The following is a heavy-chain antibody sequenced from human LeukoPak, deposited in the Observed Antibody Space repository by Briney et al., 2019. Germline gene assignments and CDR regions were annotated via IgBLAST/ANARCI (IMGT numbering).Heavy chain of an antibody. Sequence: ASVNLSFNSSGYTFTICGISLVRQGPGQGLGLMGLISAYNGNTNYAQKLKGRVTMTTDTSTSTAYMELRSLRSDDTAVYYCARGRGDYPLNWFDPWGQGTLVTVSS. CDR3: ARGRGDYPLNWFDP. D-gene: IGHD4-17*01. CDR1: GYTFTICG. V-gene: IGHV1-18*01. J-gene: IGHJ5*02. CDR2: ISAYNGNT.